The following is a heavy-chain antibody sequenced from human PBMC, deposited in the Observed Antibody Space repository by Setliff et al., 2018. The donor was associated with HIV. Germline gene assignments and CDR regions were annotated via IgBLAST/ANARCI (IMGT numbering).Heavy chain of an antibody. V-gene: IGHV3-48*01. Sequence: PGGSLRLSCAASGFTFSSYNMNWVRQAPGKGLEWVSYISSSSSTIYYEDSVKGRFTISRDNAKNSLYLQMNSLRAEDTAVYYCARALDRSVVVPAADYWGQGILVTVSS. CDR1: GFTFSSYN. D-gene: IGHD2-2*01. CDR2: ISSSSSTI. J-gene: IGHJ4*02. CDR3: ARALDRSVVVPAADY.